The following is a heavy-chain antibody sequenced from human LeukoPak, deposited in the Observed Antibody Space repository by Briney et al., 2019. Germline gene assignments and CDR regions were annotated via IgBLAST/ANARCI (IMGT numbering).Heavy chain of an antibody. J-gene: IGHJ5*02. CDR1: GGSISTAY. CDR2: IYHSGST. CDR3: AKGGGYNWFDP. Sequence: SETLSLTCSVSGGSISTAYWSWIRQAPGKGLEWIGYIYHSGSTNYNPSLKSRVIISVDTSKNQFSLRLSSVTAADTAVYYCAKGGGYNWFDPWGQGTLVTVSS. V-gene: IGHV4-59*01. D-gene: IGHD3-22*01.